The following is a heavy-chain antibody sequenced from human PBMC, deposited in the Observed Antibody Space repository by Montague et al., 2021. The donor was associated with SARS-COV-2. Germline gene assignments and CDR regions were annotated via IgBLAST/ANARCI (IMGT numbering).Heavy chain of an antibody. CDR3: ARDASSANSPANNWFDS. Sequence: SETLSLTCSVSGGSITTYYWSWVRQPAGKGLEWIGRLSISGSTXXXPSXXXRVTMSLDTSKNQVSLKLSSVTAADTAVYYCARDASSANSPANNWFDSWGQGTLVTVSS. CDR1: GGSITTYY. J-gene: IGHJ5*01. V-gene: IGHV4-4*07. D-gene: IGHD4/OR15-4a*01. CDR2: LSISGST.